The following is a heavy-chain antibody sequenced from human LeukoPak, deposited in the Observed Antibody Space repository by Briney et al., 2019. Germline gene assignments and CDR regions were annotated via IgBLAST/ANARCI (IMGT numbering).Heavy chain of an antibody. D-gene: IGHD2-21*02. J-gene: IGHJ4*02. V-gene: IGHV3-7*05. CDR1: GFTFSSYW. CDR3: ARDPLLLLWWWLLLLPFFGY. CDR2: IKKDGSEK. Sequence: PGGSLRLSCAASGFTFSSYWMSWVRQAPGKGLEWVANIKKDGSEKYYADSVKGRFTISRDNAKNSLYLQMNSLRAEDTAVYHCARDPLLLLWWWLLLLPFFGYWGQGTLVTVSS.